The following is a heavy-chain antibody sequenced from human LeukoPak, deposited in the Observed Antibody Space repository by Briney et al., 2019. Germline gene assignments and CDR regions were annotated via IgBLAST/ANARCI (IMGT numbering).Heavy chain of an antibody. CDR2: IIPIFGTA. V-gene: IGHV1-69*05. Sequence: RASVKVSCKASGGTFSSYAISWVRQAPGQGLEWMGRIIPIFGTANYAQKFQGGVTITTDESTSTAYMELSSLRSEDTAVYYCARVLDSSGYLNWFDPWGQGTLVTVSS. CDR1: GGTFSSYA. D-gene: IGHD3-22*01. CDR3: ARVLDSSGYLNWFDP. J-gene: IGHJ5*02.